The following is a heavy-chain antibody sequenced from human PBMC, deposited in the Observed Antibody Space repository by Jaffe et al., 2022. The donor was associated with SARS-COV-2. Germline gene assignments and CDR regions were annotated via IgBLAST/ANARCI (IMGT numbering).Heavy chain of an antibody. J-gene: IGHJ4*02. V-gene: IGHV4-39*01. CDR1: GGSISSSSYY. CDR3: ARTLREQWLTRKGASAFDY. D-gene: IGHD6-19*01. Sequence: QLQLQESGPGPVKPSETLSLICTVSGGSISSSSYYWGWIRQPPGKGLEWIGSIYYTGSTYYNPSLKGRVTISVDTSKNQFSLKLSSVTAADTAVYYCARTLREQWLTRKGASAFDYWGQGTLVTVSS. CDR2: IYYTGST.